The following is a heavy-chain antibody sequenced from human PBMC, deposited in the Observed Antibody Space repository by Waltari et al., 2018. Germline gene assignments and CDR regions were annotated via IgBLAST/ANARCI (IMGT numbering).Heavy chain of an antibody. V-gene: IGHV3-30*03. Sequence: QVQLVEPGGGVVEPGRCVRLSGAAAGLPFRSYGMHWVRQAPGKGLEWVAVISYDGSNKYYADSVKGRFTISRDNSKNTLYLQMNSLRAEDTAVYYCAASLLWFGELLDWGQGTLVTVSS. CDR3: AASLLWFGELLD. CDR1: GLPFRSYG. D-gene: IGHD3-10*01. J-gene: IGHJ4*02. CDR2: ISYDGSNK.